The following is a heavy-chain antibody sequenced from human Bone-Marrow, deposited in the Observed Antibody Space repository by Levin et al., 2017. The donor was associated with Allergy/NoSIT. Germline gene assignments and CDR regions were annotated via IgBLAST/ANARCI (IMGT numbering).Heavy chain of an antibody. CDR1: GVSVSNGDYY. J-gene: IGHJ3*01. CDR2: IYFTGAP. D-gene: IGHD1-26*01. V-gene: IGHV4-30-4*01. CDR3: ARDGRLWSAYYGFDV. Sequence: SSETLSLTCTVSGVSVSNGDYYWTWIRQPPGTGLEWIGYIYFTGAPHYNPSLKSPVSMSLDTSRNQFSLKLSSVTAADTAVYYCARDGRLWSAYYGFDVWGQGTMVTVSS.